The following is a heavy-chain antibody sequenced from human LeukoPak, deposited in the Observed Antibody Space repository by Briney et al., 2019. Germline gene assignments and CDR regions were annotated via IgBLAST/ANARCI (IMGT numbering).Heavy chain of an antibody. Sequence: PGGSLRLSCAASGFTFSYYDMNWVRQAPGKGLEWVALISDDGSKRYYEDSVKGRFTISRDNSKNTLFLQLNSLRAEDTAVYFCAGDYCGGGYCVDYWGQGTLVTVSS. CDR3: AGDYCGGGYCVDY. D-gene: IGHD2-21*01. CDR2: ISDDGSKR. CDR1: GFTFSYYD. J-gene: IGHJ4*02. V-gene: IGHV3-30-3*01.